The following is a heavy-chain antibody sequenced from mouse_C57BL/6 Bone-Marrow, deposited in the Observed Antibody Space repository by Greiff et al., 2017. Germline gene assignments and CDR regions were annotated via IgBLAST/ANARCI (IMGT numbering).Heavy chain of an antibody. CDR3: ARGNYYGSSPFAY. D-gene: IGHD1-1*01. V-gene: IGHV1-4*01. J-gene: IGHJ3*01. CDR2: INPSSGYT. Sequence: QVQLKESGAELARPGASVKMSCKASGYTFTSYTMHWVKQRPGQGLEWIGYINPSSGYTKYNQKFKDKATLTADKSSSTAYMQLSSLTSEDSAVYYCARGNYYGSSPFAYWGQGTLVTVSA. CDR1: GYTFTSYT.